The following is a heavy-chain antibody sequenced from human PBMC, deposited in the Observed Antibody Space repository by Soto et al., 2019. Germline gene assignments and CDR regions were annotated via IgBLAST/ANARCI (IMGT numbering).Heavy chain of an antibody. CDR2: IYPGDSDT. J-gene: IGHJ3*02. CDR3: ARGVRLGELSQDAFAI. V-gene: IGHV5-51*01. D-gene: IGHD3-16*02. Sequence: ESLKIPWKGAGCSCTGYWVGRVRQMPGRGLEWMGIIYPGDSDTRYSPSFQGQVTISADKSITTAYLQWSSLKASDTAMYYCARGVRLGELSQDAFAIRGQGTMVTVS. CDR1: GCSCTGYW.